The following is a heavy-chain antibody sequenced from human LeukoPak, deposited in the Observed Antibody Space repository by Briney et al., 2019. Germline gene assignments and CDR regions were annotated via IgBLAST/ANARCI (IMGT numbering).Heavy chain of an antibody. CDR3: ARDRATYSSSSSWFDP. D-gene: IGHD6-6*01. CDR2: INPSGGST. J-gene: IGHJ5*02. CDR1: GYTFTSYY. V-gene: IGHV1-46*01. Sequence: ASVTVACKPSGYTFTSYYMHWVRQPPGQGLEWMGIINPSGGSTRYAQKFQGRVTMTRDTSTSPVYMELSSLRSEDTAVYYCARDRATYSSSSSWFDPWGQGTLVTVSS.